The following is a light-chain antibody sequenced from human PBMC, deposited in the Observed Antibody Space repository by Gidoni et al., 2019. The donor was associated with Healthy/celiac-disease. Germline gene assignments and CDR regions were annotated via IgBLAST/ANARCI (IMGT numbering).Light chain of an antibody. CDR2: RNN. Sequence: QSVLTQPPSASGTPGQRVTITCSGSSSNIGSNYVYWYQQLPGTAPKLLIYRNNQRPSGVPDRFSGSKSVTSASLAISGLRSEDEADYYCAAWDNSLGGVVFGGGPKLTVL. V-gene: IGLV1-47*01. CDR3: AAWDNSLGGVV. J-gene: IGLJ2*01. CDR1: SSNIGSNY.